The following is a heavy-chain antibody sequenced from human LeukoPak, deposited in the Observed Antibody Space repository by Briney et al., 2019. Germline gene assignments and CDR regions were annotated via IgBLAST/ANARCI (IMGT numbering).Heavy chain of an antibody. CDR2: FDPEDGET. CDR1: GYTLTELS. J-gene: IGHJ6*04. V-gene: IGHV1-24*01. CDR3: ATDLPTSYDFWSGAGGV. Sequence: ASVKVSRKVSGYTLTELSMHWVRQAPGKGLEWMGGFDPEDGETIYAQKFQGRVTMTEDTSTDTAYMELSSLRSEDTAVYYCATDLPTSYDFWSGAGGVWGKGTTVTVSS. D-gene: IGHD3-3*01.